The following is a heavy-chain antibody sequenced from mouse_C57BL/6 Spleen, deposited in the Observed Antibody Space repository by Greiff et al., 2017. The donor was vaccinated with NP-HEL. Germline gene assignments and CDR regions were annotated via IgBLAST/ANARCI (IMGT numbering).Heavy chain of an antibody. CDR2: IYPGSGST. D-gene: IGHD2-3*01. Sequence: VQLQQPGAELVKPGASVKMSCKASGYTFTSYWITWVKQRPGQGLEWIGDIYPGSGSTNYNEKFKSKATLTVDTSSSTAYLQLSSLTSEDSAVYYGARRKIDGYYESWFAYWGQGTLVTVSA. CDR1: GYTFTSYW. J-gene: IGHJ3*01. V-gene: IGHV1-55*01. CDR3: ARRKIDGYYESWFAY.